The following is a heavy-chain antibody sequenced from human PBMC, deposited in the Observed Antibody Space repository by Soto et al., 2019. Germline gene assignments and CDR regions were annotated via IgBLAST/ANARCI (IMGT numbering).Heavy chain of an antibody. CDR2: INPNSGGT. CDR1: GYTFTGYY. J-gene: IGHJ4*02. Sequence: ASVKVSCKASGYTFTGYYMHWVRQAPGQGLEWMGWINPNSGGTNYAQKFQGWVTMTRDTSISTAYMELSRLRSDDTAVYYCARGEEPYSSGSIDYWGQGTLVTAPQ. V-gene: IGHV1-2*04. CDR3: ARGEEPYSSGSIDY. D-gene: IGHD6-19*01.